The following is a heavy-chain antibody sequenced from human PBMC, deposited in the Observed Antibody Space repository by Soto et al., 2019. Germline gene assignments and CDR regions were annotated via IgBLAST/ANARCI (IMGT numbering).Heavy chain of an antibody. CDR3: AKDLEVDIVVVPAATTLWYNYMDV. V-gene: IGHV3-30*18. D-gene: IGHD2-2*03. J-gene: IGHJ6*03. CDR1: GFTFSSYG. Sequence: PGGSLRLSCAASGFTFSSYGMHWVRQAPGKGLEWVAVISYDGSNKYYADSVKGRFTISRDNSKNTLYLQMNSLRAEDTAVYYCAKDLEVDIVVVPAATTLWYNYMDVWGKGTTVTVSS. CDR2: ISYDGSNK.